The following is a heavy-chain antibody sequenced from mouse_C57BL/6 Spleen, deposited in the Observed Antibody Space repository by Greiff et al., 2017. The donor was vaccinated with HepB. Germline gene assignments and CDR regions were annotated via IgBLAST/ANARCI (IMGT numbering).Heavy chain of an antibody. V-gene: IGHV3-1*01. CDR1: GYSITSGYD. CDR3: ARETTVVADWYFDV. J-gene: IGHJ1*03. CDR2: ISYSGST. Sequence: EVQLQESGPGMVKPSQSLSLTCTVTGYSITSGYDWHWIRHFPGNKLEWMGYISYSGSTNYNPSLKSRISITHDTSKNHFFLKLNSVTTEDTATYYCARETTVVADWYFDVWGTGTTVTVSS. D-gene: IGHD1-1*01.